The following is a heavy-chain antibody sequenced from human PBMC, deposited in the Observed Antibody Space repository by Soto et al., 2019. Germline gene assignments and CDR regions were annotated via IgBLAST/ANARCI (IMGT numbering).Heavy chain of an antibody. Sequence: EVQLSESGGGLVQPGGSLRLSCAASVFTFSTSVMSWVRQAPEKGLQWVSSISGSGDRTYYADSVKGRFTVSRDNSRNTLYLDMTTVTADDTALYYCTWSLVARDAVDEWGQGTMVIVSS. J-gene: IGHJ3*01. CDR2: ISGSGDRT. V-gene: IGHV3-23*01. D-gene: IGHD5-12*01. CDR1: VFTFSTSV. CDR3: TWSLVARDAVDE.